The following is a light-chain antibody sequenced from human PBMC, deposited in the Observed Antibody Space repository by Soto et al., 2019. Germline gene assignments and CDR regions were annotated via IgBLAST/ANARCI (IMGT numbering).Light chain of an antibody. V-gene: IGKV1-39*01. CDR1: QSISSY. CDR2: AAS. CDR3: QQSYRTPPYT. J-gene: IGKJ2*01. Sequence: DIQMTQSPSSLSASVGDRVTITCRASQSISSYLNWYQQKPGKAPKLLIYAASTLQSGVPSRFSGSGSGTEFTLTISSLQPEDFATYYCQQSYRTPPYTFGQGTKVDSK.